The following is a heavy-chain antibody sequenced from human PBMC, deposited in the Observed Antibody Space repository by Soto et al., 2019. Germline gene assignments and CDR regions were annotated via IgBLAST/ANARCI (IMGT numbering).Heavy chain of an antibody. Sequence: PGGSLRLSCTASGFTFSNAWMSWVRQAPGKGLEWVGRVKSKTDGGTADYAAPVKGRFTISRDDSKNTLYLQMNSLKTDDTAVYYCITDPLTLEPHDYRGQGTLVTVSS. J-gene: IGHJ4*02. CDR3: ITDPLTLEPHDY. V-gene: IGHV3-15*07. CDR1: GFTFSNAW. CDR2: VKSKTDGGTA. D-gene: IGHD7-27*01.